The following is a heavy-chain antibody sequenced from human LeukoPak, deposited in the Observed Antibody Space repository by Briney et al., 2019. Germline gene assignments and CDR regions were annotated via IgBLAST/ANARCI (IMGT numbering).Heavy chain of an antibody. Sequence: GGSLRLSCAASGFTFSSYWMSWVRQAPGKGLEWVANIKQDGSEKYYVDSVKGRFTISRDNAKNPLYLQMNTLRPEDTAVYYCARDWLRCGMDVWGQGTTVTVSS. CDR1: GFTFSSYW. CDR3: ARDWLRCGMDV. V-gene: IGHV3-7*01. J-gene: IGHJ6*02. CDR2: IKQDGSEK. D-gene: IGHD3-22*01.